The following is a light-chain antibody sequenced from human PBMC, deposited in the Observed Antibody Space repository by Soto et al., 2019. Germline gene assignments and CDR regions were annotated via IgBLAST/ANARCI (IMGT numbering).Light chain of an antibody. CDR3: QQRSNWQIT. CDR1: QSVRSF. J-gene: IGKJ5*01. CDR2: DAS. V-gene: IGKV3-11*01. Sequence: EIVLTQSPATLSLSPGERATLSCRASQSVRSFLAWYQQKPGQAPRLLIYDASNRATGIPARFSGSGSGTDFTLTISSLEPEDFAVYYCQQRSNWQITFGQGTRLE.